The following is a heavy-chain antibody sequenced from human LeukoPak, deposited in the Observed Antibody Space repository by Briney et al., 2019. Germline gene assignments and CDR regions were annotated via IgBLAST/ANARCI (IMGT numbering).Heavy chain of an antibody. Sequence: GGSLRLSCAVSGFTLSRYAMRWDRQAQGKGLEWVSAISGSGGSTYYADSVKGRFTISRDNSKNTLYLSMNSLRAEDTAVYYCEKEMCRPSIHYYFWSGSLDYWGQGTLVTVSS. CDR3: EKEMCRPSIHYYFWSGSLDY. CDR2: ISGSGGST. CDR1: GFTLSRYA. V-gene: IGHV3-23*01. J-gene: IGHJ4*02. D-gene: IGHD3-3*01.